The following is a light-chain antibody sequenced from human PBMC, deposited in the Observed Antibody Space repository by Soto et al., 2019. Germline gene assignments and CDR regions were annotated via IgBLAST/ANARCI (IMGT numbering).Light chain of an antibody. CDR2: DTR. Sequence: QAVLTQARSLTVSPGGTVTLTCGSSTGAVTSGHYPYWFQQKPGQAPRTLIYDTRNKHSWTPARFSGSLLGGKAALTLSGALAEDEAEYYCLLSCGDAVVFGGGTKLTVL. J-gene: IGLJ2*01. CDR3: LLSCGDAVV. V-gene: IGLV7-46*01. CDR1: TGAVTSGHY.